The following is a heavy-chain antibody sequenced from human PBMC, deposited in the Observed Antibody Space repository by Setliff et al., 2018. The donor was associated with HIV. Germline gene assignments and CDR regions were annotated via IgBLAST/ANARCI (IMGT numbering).Heavy chain of an antibody. CDR2: IRNKNDGGTT. D-gene: IGHD3-3*01. J-gene: IGHJ5*02. Sequence: PGGSLRLSCAGSGFTFSNVWMSWVRQVPGKGLEWIGLIRNKNDGGTTEHAAPMKGRFTISRDDSKSIAYLQMNSLKTEDTGTYYCTTDLYDTTSGVEFDPWGQGTLVTVSS. CDR3: TTDLYDTTSGVEFDP. CDR1: GFTFSNVW. V-gene: IGHV3-15*01.